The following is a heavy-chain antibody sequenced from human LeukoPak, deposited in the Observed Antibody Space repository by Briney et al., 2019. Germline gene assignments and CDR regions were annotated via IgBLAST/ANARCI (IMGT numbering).Heavy chain of an antibody. CDR2: ISYDGSNK. D-gene: IGHD6-13*01. CDR1: GFTFSSYW. J-gene: IGHJ6*02. CDR3: AKGSQSYGMDV. Sequence: PGGSLRLSCAASGFTFSSYWMSWVRQAPGKGLEWVAVISYDGSNKYYADSVKGRFTISRDNSKNTLYLQMNSLRAEDTAVYYCAKGSQSYGMDVWGQGTTVTVSS. V-gene: IGHV3-30*18.